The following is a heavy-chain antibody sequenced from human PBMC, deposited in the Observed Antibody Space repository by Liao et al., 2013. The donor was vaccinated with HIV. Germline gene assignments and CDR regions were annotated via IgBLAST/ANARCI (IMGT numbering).Heavy chain of an antibody. CDR1: GGSISTFY. Sequence: QVQLQQWGAGLLKPSETLSLTCAVYGGSISTFYWSWIRQPAGKGLEWIGRIYTSGSTDYNPSLKSRVTMSVDTSKNQFSLKLSSVTAADTAVYYCARRWIQLWLPRAFDIWGQGTMVTVSS. CDR3: ARRWIQLWLPRAFDI. J-gene: IGHJ3*02. V-gene: IGHV4-59*10. CDR2: IYTSGST. D-gene: IGHD5-18*01.